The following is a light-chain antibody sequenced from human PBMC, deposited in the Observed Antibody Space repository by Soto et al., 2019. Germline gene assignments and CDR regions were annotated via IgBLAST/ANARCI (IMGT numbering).Light chain of an antibody. Sequence: DIVLTHSPGTLSLSQGERATLSCRVSQSVSSSYLAWYQQKPGQPPRLLIYGASSRATGIPDRFSGSGSGTDFTLTISRLEPEDFAVFYCQHYDSLPITFGQGTQLEIK. CDR3: QHYDSLPIT. V-gene: IGKV3-20*01. J-gene: IGKJ5*01. CDR1: QSVSSSY. CDR2: GAS.